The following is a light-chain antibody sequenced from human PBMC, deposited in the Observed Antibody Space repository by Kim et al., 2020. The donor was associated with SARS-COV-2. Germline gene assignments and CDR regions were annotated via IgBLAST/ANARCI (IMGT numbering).Light chain of an antibody. V-gene: IGKV1-39*01. Sequence: SASVGDRVTITCRARQRNSSYLNWYQQKSGKVPKVLIYCASSLQSGVPSRFSGSGSWTDFTLIITSLQPEDFSTYYCQQTYSTPYTFGQGTKLEI. CDR3: QQTYSTPYT. CDR2: CAS. J-gene: IGKJ2*01. CDR1: QRNSSY.